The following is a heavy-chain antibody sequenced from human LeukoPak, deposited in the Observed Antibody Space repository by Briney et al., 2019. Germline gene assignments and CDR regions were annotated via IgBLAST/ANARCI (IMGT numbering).Heavy chain of an antibody. D-gene: IGHD2-15*01. J-gene: IGHJ2*01. CDR1: GVTVSSNY. CDR3: ARGTPGYCSGGSCYSLVGWYFDL. Sequence: PGGSLRLSCAASGVTVSSNYRSWVRQAPGKGLEWVSVIYSGGSTYYADSVKGRFTISRDNSKNTLYLQMNRLRAEDTAVYYCARGTPGYCSGGSCYSLVGWYFDLWGRGSLVTVSS. CDR2: IYSGGST. V-gene: IGHV3-53*01.